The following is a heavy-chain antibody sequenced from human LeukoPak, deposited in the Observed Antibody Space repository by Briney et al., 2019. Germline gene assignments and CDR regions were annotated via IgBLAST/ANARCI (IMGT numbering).Heavy chain of an antibody. V-gene: IGHV3-48*03. CDR2: INNSCSTI. Sequence: RSGGSQRLSCTPSGFTYRSYEMIWARQSPGKGREWVSYINNSCSTIYYADCVKDRYTLSRDNAKNTLYVPINTQRAEHRHMYLCARDGDYDDSSGYPGRLYYFDYWGQGTLVTVSS. D-gene: IGHD3-22*01. CDR1: GFTYRSYE. CDR3: ARDGDYDDSSGYPGRLYYFDY. J-gene: IGHJ4*02.